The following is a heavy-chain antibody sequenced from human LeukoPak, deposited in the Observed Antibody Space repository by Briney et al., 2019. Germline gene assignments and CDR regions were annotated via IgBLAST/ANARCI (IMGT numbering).Heavy chain of an antibody. CDR2: INPNSGGT. Sequence: ASVKVSCKASGYTFTGYYMHWVRQAPGQGLEWMGWINPNSGGTNYAQKFQGRVTMTRDTSISTAYMELSRLRSDDTAVYYCARVIQLWGNWFDPWGQGTLVTVSS. CDR1: GYTFTGYY. D-gene: IGHD5-18*01. V-gene: IGHV1-2*02. J-gene: IGHJ5*02. CDR3: ARVIQLWGNWFDP.